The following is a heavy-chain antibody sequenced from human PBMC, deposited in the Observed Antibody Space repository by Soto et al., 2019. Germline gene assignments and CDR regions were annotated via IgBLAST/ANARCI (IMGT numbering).Heavy chain of an antibody. CDR1: GDSVSSGASH. J-gene: IGHJ3*01. Sequence: SETLSLTCTVSGDSVSSGASHWTWIRQSPGKGLEWIGYIYHNATADCNPSLKSRVSISVDTSKNQFSLKLTSATTADTAVYYCARLDWSTSKIGVLCQGTTVT. CDR3: ARLDWSTSKIGV. CDR2: IYHNATA. D-gene: IGHD3-9*01. V-gene: IGHV4-61*08.